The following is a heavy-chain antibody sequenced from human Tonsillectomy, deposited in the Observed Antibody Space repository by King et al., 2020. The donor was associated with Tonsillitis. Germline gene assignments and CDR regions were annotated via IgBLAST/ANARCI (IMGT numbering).Heavy chain of an antibody. J-gene: IGHJ6*02. CDR3: ARETPDYYDSSGYYYIYYYGMDV. D-gene: IGHD3-22*01. V-gene: IGHV1-46*01. Sequence: VQLVQSGAEVKKPGASVKVSCKASGYTFTSYYMHWVRQAPGQGLEWMGIINPSGGSTSYAQKFQGRVTMTRDTSTSTVYMELSSLRSEDTAVYYCARETPDYYDSSGYYYIYYYGMDVWGQGTTVTVSS. CDR1: GYTFTSYY. CDR2: INPSGGST.